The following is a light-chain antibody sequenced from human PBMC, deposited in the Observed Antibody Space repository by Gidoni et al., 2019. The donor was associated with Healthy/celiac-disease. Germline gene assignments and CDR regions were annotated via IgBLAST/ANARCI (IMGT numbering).Light chain of an antibody. V-gene: IGKV1-5*03. Sequence: DIQMTQSPSTLSASVGDRVTITCRASQSISSWLAWYQQQPGKAPKLLIYKASSLESGVPSRCSGSGSGTEFTLTISSLQPDDFATYYCQQYNSYPVTFGQGTKLEIK. J-gene: IGKJ2*01. CDR2: KAS. CDR3: QQYNSYPVT. CDR1: QSISSW.